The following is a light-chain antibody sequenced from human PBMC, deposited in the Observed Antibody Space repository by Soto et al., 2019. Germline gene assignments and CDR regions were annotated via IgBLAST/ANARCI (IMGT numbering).Light chain of an antibody. Sequence: DIQMTQSPSTLSASVGDRVTITCRASQSISSWLAWYQQKPGEAPKLLIYKASSLESGVPSRFSGSGSGTEFTLTISSLQPDDFATYYCQQYKSRWTFGQGTKVDIK. CDR3: QQYKSRWT. CDR2: KAS. CDR1: QSISSW. J-gene: IGKJ1*01. V-gene: IGKV1-5*03.